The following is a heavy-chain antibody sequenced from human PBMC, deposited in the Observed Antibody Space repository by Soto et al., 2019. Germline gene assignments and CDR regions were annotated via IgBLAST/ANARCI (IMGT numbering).Heavy chain of an antibody. J-gene: IGHJ6*02. D-gene: IGHD5-12*01. CDR1: GFTFSSYI. V-gene: IGHV3-30*18. CDR2: ISYDGSNK. CDR3: AKDLAPPKWDIVATLSYMDV. Sequence: GGFLRLSCAASGFTFSSYIMNWVRQAPGKGLEWVAVISYDGSNKYYADSVKGRFTISRDNSKNTLYLQMNSLRAEDTAVYYCAKDLAPPKWDIVATLSYMDVWGQGTTVTVSS.